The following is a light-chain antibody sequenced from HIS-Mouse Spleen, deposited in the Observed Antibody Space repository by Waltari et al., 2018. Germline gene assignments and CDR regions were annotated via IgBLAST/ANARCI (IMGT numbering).Light chain of an antibody. CDR1: SSDVGSYNL. CDR3: CSYAGSSTWV. J-gene: IGLJ3*02. V-gene: IGLV2-23*01. CDR2: EGS. Sequence: QSALTQPASVSGSPGQSLTISCTGPSSDVGSYNLVSWYQQHPGKAPKLMMYEGSKRPSGVSNRFSGSKSGNTASLTISGLQAEDEADYYCCSYAGSSTWVFGGGTKLTVL.